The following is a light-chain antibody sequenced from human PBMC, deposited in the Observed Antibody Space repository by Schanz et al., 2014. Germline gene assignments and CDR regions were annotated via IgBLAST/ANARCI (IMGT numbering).Light chain of an antibody. CDR1: SSDVGGYDY. Sequence: QSVLTQPASVSGSPGQSITISCTGGSSDVGGYDYVSWYQQQPGKAPKLIIYEGDKRPSGVSNRFSGSKSGNTASLTISGLQAEDEADYYCCSYAGSSTLVFGGGTKLTVL. J-gene: IGLJ2*01. V-gene: IGLV2-23*01. CDR2: EGD. CDR3: CSYAGSSTLV.